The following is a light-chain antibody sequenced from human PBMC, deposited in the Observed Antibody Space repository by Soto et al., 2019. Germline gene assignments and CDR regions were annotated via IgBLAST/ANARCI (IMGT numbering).Light chain of an antibody. CDR1: QSINRW. CDR2: KAS. CDR3: QQYSNYPYI. V-gene: IGKV1-5*03. J-gene: IGKJ2*01. Sequence: DIQMTQSPSTLSASVGDRVTITCRASQSINRWLAWYQQKPGKAPKLLIYKASTLESGVPSRFSGGGIGTEFSLSISSLQPDDFETYYCQQYSNYPYIFGQGTKVDIK.